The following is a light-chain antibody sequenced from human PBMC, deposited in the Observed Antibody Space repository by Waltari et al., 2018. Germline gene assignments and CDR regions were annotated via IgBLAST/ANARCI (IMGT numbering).Light chain of an antibody. J-gene: IGLJ2*01. CDR1: SGHSNYP. CDR3: QTWGSGTVV. V-gene: IGLV4-69*01. CDR2: LNSDGSH. Sequence: QLLLTQSPPASASLGASVKLTCTLNSGHSNYPVAWHQQRPEKGPRYLMLLNSDGSHIRGDGIPELFSGSTSGAERYFTISSLQSDDEADYYCQTWGSGTVVFGGGTKLTVL.